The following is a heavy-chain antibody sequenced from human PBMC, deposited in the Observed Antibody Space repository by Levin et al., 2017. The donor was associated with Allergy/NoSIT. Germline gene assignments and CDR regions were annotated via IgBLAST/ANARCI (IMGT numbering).Heavy chain of an antibody. D-gene: IGHD3-16*01. Sequence: GGSLRLSCEASGYIFSSYWIGWVRQTPGKGLEWMGIIYPGDSDTRYSPSIQGQVTISADKSISTAYLQWSSLKASDTAIYYCARQTAGGRLDFWGRGTLVTVSS. CDR2: IYPGDSDT. CDR1: GYIFSSYW. J-gene: IGHJ4*02. CDR3: ARQTAGGRLDF. V-gene: IGHV5-51*01.